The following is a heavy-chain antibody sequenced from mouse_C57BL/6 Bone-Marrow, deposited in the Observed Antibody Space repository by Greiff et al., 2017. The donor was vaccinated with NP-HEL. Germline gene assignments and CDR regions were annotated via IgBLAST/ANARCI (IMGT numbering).Heavy chain of an antibody. V-gene: IGHV1-82*01. CDR3: ARSLWLRLCYFDV. CDR2: IYPGDGDT. D-gene: IGHD2-2*01. Sequence: QVHVKQSGPELVKPGASVKISCKASGYAFSSSWMNWVKQRPGKGLEWIGRIYPGDGDTNYNGKFKGKATLTADKSSSTAYMQLSSLTSEDSAVYFCARSLWLRLCYFDVWGTGTTVTVSS. J-gene: IGHJ1*03. CDR1: GYAFSSSW.